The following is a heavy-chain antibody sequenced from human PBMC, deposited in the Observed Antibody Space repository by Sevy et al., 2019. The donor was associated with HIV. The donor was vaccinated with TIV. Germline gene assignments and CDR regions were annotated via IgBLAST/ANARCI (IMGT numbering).Heavy chain of an antibody. D-gene: IGHD6-6*01. CDR1: GGSFSGYY. Sequence: SETLSLTCAVYGGSFSGYYWSWIRQPPGKGLEWIGEINPSGSTNYNPTLKSRVTISVDTSKNQFSLKLSSVTAADTAVYYCARVGIAARRGWFDPWGQGTLVTVSS. V-gene: IGHV4-34*01. CDR3: ARVGIAARRGWFDP. CDR2: INPSGST. J-gene: IGHJ5*02.